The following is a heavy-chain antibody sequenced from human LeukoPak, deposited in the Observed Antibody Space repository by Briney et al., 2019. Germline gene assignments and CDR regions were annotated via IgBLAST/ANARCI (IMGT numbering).Heavy chain of an antibody. CDR1: GGSISSNSYY. Sequence: PSETLSLTCTVSGGSISSNSYYWGWIRQPPGKGLEWIGNIYYSGSTYYNPSLKSRVTISVDTSKNQFSLKLNSVTAADTAVYYCARLDYGRYFDYWGQGTLVTVSS. CDR3: ARLDYGRYFDY. D-gene: IGHD4-17*01. V-gene: IGHV4-39*01. J-gene: IGHJ4*02. CDR2: IYYSGST.